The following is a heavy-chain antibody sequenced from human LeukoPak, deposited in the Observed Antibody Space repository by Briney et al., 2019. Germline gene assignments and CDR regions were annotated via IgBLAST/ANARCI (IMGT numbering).Heavy chain of an antibody. CDR3: AKDRRLASFDY. J-gene: IGHJ4*02. CDR2: ISGSGGST. V-gene: IGHV3-23*01. D-gene: IGHD6-25*01. Sequence: PGGSLRLSCAASGFTFSSYGMSWVRQAPGKGLEWVSAISGSGGSTYYADSVKGRFTISRDNSKNTLYLQMNSLRAGDTAIYYCAKDRRLASFDYGGQGTLVTVSS. CDR1: GFTFSSYG.